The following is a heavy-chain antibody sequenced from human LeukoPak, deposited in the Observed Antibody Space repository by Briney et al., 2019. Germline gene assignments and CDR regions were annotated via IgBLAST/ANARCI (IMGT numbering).Heavy chain of an antibody. CDR2: ISGSGDST. V-gene: IGHV3-23*01. D-gene: IGHD3-10*01. J-gene: IGHJ4*02. CDR1: GFTFSRYA. CDR3: AKMGRLGDY. Sequence: GGSLRLSCAASGFTFSRYAMSWVRQAPGKGLELVSAISGSGDSTYYADSVKGRFTISRDNSKNTLYLQMNSLRAEDTAVYYCAKMGRLGDYWGQGTLVTVSS.